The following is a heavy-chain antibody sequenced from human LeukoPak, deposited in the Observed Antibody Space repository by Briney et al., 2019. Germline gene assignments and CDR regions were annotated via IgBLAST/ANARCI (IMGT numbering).Heavy chain of an antibody. V-gene: IGHV3-7*01. D-gene: IGHD4/OR15-4a*01. J-gene: IGHJ4*02. Sequence: GGSLRLSCAASGFTFRDYWMSWMRQAPGKGLEWVANIKYDGDEEYYVNSVKGRFIISRDDAKNSLYLQLNSLRVEDTAVYYCRSGGAAPGAFDNWGQGTLVTVSP. CDR3: RSGGAAPGAFDN. CDR1: GFTFRDYW. CDR2: IKYDGDEE.